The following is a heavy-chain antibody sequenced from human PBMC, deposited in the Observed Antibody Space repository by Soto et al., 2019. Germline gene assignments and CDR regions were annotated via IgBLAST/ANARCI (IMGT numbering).Heavy chain of an antibody. CDR3: ARDDEYSSSPFGY. CDR1: GFTFSSYS. J-gene: IGHJ4*02. V-gene: IGHV3-48*01. Sequence: EVQLVESGGGLVQPGGSLRLSCAASGFTFSSYSMNWVRQAPGKGLEWVSYISSSSSTIYYADSVKGRFTISRDNAKNSLYLQMNSLRAEDTAVYYCARDDEYSSSPFGYWGQGTLVTVSS. D-gene: IGHD6-6*01. CDR2: ISSSSSTI.